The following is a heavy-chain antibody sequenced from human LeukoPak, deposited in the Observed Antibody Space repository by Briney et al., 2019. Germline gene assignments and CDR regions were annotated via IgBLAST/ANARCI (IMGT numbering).Heavy chain of an antibody. D-gene: IGHD4-17*01. CDR1: GGSISSYY. J-gene: IGHJ4*02. CDR2: IYYSGST. CDR3: ATARRTVTTYFFDY. V-gene: IGHV4-59*01. Sequence: PSETLSLTCTVSGGSISSYYWSWLRQPPGKGLEWMGYIYYSGSTNYNPSLKRRVTISVDTSKNQFSLKLSSVTAADTAVYYCATARRTVTTYFFDYWGQGTLVTVSS.